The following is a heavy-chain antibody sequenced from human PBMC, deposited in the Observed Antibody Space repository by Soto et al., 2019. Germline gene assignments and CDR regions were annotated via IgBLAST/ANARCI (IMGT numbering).Heavy chain of an antibody. J-gene: IGHJ4*02. CDR3: ARDWTYAFDY. CDR2: IRSSDGTI. Sequence: EVQLVESGGGLVQPGGSLRLSCAASGFTFSSFSMNWVRQAPGKGLEWIAYIRSSDGTISYPDSVKGRFTVSRDDANKSLYLQMNSLRAEDTAMYFCARDWTYAFDYWGQGTLVTVSS. D-gene: IGHD3-3*01. CDR1: GFTFSSFS. V-gene: IGHV3-48*04.